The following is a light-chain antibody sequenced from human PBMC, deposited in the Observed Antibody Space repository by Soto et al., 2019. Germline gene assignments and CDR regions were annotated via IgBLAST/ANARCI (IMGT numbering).Light chain of an antibody. V-gene: IGKV3-11*01. CDR3: QQRSNWPPG. J-gene: IGKJ4*01. CDR2: DAS. CDR1: QSVSSY. Sequence: EIVLTQSPATLSLSPGERATLSCRASQSVSSYLAWYQQKPGQAPRLLIYDASNRATGIPARFSGSGSGTDFSLTISSLEPEDFAVYYCQQRSNWPPGFGGGTTVEIK.